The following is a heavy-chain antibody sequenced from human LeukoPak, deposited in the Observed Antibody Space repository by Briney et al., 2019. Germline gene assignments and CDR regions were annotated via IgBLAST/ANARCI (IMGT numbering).Heavy chain of an antibody. Sequence: SETLSLTCGVSGGSIDMTNYWSWVRQAPGKGLEWIGEIAHDGTRNYNASLRSRVAMSLDRANNQFSLSLTSVTAADTAVYYCARENRPFCPFAYWGQGVLVTVSS. J-gene: IGHJ4*02. V-gene: IGHV4-4*02. CDR2: IAHDGTR. D-gene: IGHD2/OR15-2a*01. CDR1: GGSIDMTNY. CDR3: ARENRPFCPFAY.